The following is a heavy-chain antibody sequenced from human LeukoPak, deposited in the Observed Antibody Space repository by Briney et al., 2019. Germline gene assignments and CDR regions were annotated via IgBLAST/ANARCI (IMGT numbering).Heavy chain of an antibody. CDR2: ISWSSGSM. Sequence: SLRLSCAASGFTFDDYAMHWVRQAPGKGLEWVSGISWSSGSMGYADSVKGRFTISRDNAKNSLYLQMNSLTAEDTALYYCAKGSSYYYDSSGYALNWGQGTMVTVSS. CDR1: GFTFDDYA. D-gene: IGHD3-22*01. V-gene: IGHV3-9*01. J-gene: IGHJ3*01. CDR3: AKGSSYYYDSSGYALN.